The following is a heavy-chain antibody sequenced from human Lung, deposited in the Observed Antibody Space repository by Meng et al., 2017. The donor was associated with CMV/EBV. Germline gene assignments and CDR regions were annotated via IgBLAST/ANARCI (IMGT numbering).Heavy chain of an antibody. V-gene: IGHV4-59*01. CDR1: GGSISPYY. CDR2: IYYSGGT. D-gene: IGHD2-2*02. J-gene: IGHJ5*02. CDR3: ARHYCGSNVCYTDWFDP. Sequence: GSLRLSCTVSGGSISPYYWSWIRQPPGKGLEWIGYIYYSGGTNYNPSLKSRVTISVDTSKNQFSLKLTSVTAADTAVYYCARHYCGSNVCYTDWFDPWGQGTLVTGSS.